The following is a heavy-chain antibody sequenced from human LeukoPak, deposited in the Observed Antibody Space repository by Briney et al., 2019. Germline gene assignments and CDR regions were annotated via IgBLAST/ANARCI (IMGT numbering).Heavy chain of an antibody. J-gene: IGHJ3*02. CDR3: ARVDSRFAFDI. D-gene: IGHD4-11*01. Sequence: PGGSLRLSCAASGFIFSTYGMQWVRQAPGKGLEWVSYISSSSYIDYADSVKGRFTISRDNAKNSVYLQMNSLRAEDTAVYYCARVDSRFAFDIWGQGTMVTVSS. V-gene: IGHV3-21*04. CDR2: ISSSSYI. CDR1: GFIFSTYG.